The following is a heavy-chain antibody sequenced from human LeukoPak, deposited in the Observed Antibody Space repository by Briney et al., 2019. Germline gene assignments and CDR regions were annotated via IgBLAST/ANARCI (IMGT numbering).Heavy chain of an antibody. CDR3: ARGGSSWYDY. Sequence: ASVKVSCKASGYTFTTYAVNWVRQAPGQGLEWMGWINTNTGNPTYARGFTGRFVFSLDTSVNTAYLEISSLKGEDSAVYYCARGGSSWYDYWGQGTLVTVSS. V-gene: IGHV7-4-1*02. D-gene: IGHD6-13*01. J-gene: IGHJ4*02. CDR1: GYTFTTYA. CDR2: INTNTGNP.